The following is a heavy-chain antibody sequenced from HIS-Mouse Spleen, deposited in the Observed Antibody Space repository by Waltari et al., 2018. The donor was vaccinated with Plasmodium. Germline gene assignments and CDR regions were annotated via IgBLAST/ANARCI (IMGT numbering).Heavy chain of an antibody. V-gene: IGHV3-7*01. D-gene: IGHD6-13*01. CDR2: IKQDGRGK. Sequence: EVQLVESGGGLVQPGGSLRLSCAASGFTFSSYWMSWVRQAPGKGVEWVANIKQDGRGKYYVDSVKGRFTSSRDNAKNSLYLQMDSLRAEDTAVYYCASSWYWYFDLWGRGTLVTVSS. CDR1: GFTFSSYW. CDR3: ASSWYWYFDL. J-gene: IGHJ2*01.